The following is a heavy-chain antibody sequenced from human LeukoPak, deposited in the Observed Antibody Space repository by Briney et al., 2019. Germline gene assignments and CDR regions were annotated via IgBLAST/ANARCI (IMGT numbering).Heavy chain of an antibody. D-gene: IGHD3-3*01. Sequence: SETLSLTCAVYGGSFSGYYWSWIRQPPGKGLEWIGGINHSGSTNYNPSLKSRVTISVDTSKNQFSLKLSSVTAADTAVYYCASRPCYDFWSGYLLDYWGQGTLVTVSS. J-gene: IGHJ4*02. CDR1: GGSFSGYY. CDR2: INHSGST. V-gene: IGHV4-34*01. CDR3: ASRPCYDFWSGYLLDY.